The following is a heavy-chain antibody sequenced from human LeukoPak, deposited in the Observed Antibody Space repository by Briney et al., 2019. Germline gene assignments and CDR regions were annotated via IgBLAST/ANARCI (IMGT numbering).Heavy chain of an antibody. J-gene: IGHJ6*02. CDR2: INHSGST. CDR1: GGSFSGYY. D-gene: IGHD3-10*01. V-gene: IGHV4-34*01. Sequence: SETLSLTCAVYGGSFSGYYWSWIRQPPGKGLEWIGEINHSGSTNYNPSLKSRVTVSVDTSKNQFSLKLSSVTAADTAVYYCAREETGPMALGYYYYGMDVWGQGTTVTVSS. CDR3: AREETGPMALGYYYYGMDV.